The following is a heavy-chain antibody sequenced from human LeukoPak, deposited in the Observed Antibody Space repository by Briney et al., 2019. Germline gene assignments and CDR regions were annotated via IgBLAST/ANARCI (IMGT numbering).Heavy chain of an antibody. J-gene: IGHJ4*02. CDR2: ISAYNGNT. D-gene: IGHD1-26*01. V-gene: IGHV1-18*01. CDR3: ARDESSGSYYFDY. CDR1: GYTFSSYG. Sequence: GASVKVSCKASGYTFSSYGISWVRQAPGQALEWMAWISAYNGNTKYAQKLQGRVTMTTDTSTSTAYMELRSLRSDDTAVYYCARDESSGSYYFDYWGQGTLVTVSS.